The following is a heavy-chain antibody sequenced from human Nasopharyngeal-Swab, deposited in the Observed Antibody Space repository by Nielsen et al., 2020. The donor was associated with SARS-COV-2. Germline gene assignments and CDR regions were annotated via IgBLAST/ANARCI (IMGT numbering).Heavy chain of an antibody. CDR2: IYSGGST. CDR1: GFTVSSNY. CDR3: ARGFTGTYYYYYMDV. V-gene: IGHV3-53*04. D-gene: IGHD3-9*01. J-gene: IGHJ6*03. Sequence: GESLKISCAASGFTVSSNYMSWVRQAPGKGLEWVSVIYSGGSTYYADSVKGRFTISRHNSKNTLYLQMNSLRAEDTVVYYCARGFTGTYYYYYMDVWGKGTTVTVSS.